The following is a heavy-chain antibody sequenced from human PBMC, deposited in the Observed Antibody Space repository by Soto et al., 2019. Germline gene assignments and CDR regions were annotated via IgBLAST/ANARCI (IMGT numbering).Heavy chain of an antibody. Sequence: RLSETLSLTCTVSGGSISSGGYYWSWIRQHPGKGLEWIGYIYYSGSTYYNPSLKSRVTISVDTSKNQFSLKLSSVTAADTAVYYCAATTGTDLVYYYYGMDVWGQGTTVTVSS. V-gene: IGHV4-31*03. CDR2: IYYSGST. J-gene: IGHJ6*02. CDR3: AATTGTDLVYYYYGMDV. D-gene: IGHD1-1*01. CDR1: GGSISSGGYY.